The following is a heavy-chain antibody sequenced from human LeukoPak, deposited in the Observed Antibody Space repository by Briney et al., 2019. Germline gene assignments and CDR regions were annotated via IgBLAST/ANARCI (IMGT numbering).Heavy chain of an antibody. V-gene: IGHV3-13*04. CDR2: ISVGGDT. D-gene: IGHD3-9*01. CDR1: GFSFSSYD. J-gene: IGHJ2*01. Sequence: GGSLRLSCAASGFSFSSYDMHWVRQAPGKGLEWVSAISVGGDTYYSESVKGRFTMSRENAYYSFYIQMNSLIDGDTAVYYCAREGASKDWVDWYLDFWGRGDLVTVSS. CDR3: AREGASKDWVDWYLDF.